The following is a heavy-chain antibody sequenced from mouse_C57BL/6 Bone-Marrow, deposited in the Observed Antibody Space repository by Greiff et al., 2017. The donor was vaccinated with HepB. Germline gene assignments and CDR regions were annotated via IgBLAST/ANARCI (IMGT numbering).Heavy chain of an antibody. V-gene: IGHV1-76*01. CDR3: ARGGVARYWYFDV. D-gene: IGHD1-1*02. CDR2: IYPGSGNT. CDR1: GYTFTDYY. J-gene: IGHJ1*03. Sequence: VQLVESGAELVRPGASVKLSCKASGYTFTDYYINWVKQRPGQGLEWIARIYPGSGNTYYNEKFKGKATLTAEKSSSTAYMQLSSLTSEDSAVYICARGGVARYWYFDVWGTGTTVTVSS.